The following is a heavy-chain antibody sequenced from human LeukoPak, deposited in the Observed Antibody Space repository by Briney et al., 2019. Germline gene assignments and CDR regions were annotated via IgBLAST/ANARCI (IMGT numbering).Heavy chain of an antibody. CDR3: ARESGYSGYGGVGPFDY. CDR2: IIPIFGTA. J-gene: IGHJ4*02. CDR1: GGTFSSYA. Sequence: EASVKVSCKASGGTFSSYAISWVRQAPGQGLEWMGGIIPIFGTANYAQKFQGRVTITADESTSTAYMELSSLRSEDTAVYYCARESGYSGYGGVGPFDYWGQGTLVTVSS. V-gene: IGHV1-69*13. D-gene: IGHD5-12*01.